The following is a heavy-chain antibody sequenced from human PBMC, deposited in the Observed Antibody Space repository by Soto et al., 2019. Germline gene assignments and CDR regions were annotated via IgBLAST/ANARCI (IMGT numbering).Heavy chain of an antibody. CDR1: GFTFSNAW. CDR3: TTLGHYYDTRPLDV. V-gene: IGHV3-15*07. CDR2: IKSKSDGGTT. J-gene: IGHJ6*02. Sequence: SLRLSCAASGFTFSNAWMNWVRQAPGKGLEWVGRIKSKSDGGTTDYAAPVKGRFTISRDDSINTLFLQMNSLKTDDTGVYYCTTLGHYYDTRPLDVWGQGTTVTVSS. D-gene: IGHD3-22*01.